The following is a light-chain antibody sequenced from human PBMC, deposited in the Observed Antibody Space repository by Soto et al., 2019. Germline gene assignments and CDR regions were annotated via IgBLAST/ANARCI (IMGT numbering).Light chain of an antibody. Sequence: QSVLTQPPSASGTPGQRVTISXSXXSSXIGSNTVNWYQQLPGTAPKLLIYSNNQRPSGVPDRFSGSKSGTSASLAISGLQSEDEADYYCAAWDDSLNGYVFGTGTKLTVL. CDR1: SSXIGSNT. V-gene: IGLV1-44*01. J-gene: IGLJ1*01. CDR3: AAWDDSLNGYV. CDR2: SNN.